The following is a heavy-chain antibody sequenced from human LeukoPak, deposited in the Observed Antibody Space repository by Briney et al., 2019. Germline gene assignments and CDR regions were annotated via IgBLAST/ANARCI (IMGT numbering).Heavy chain of an antibody. Sequence: PGGSLRLSCAASGFTFSSYDMHWVRQATGKGLEWVSAIGTAGDTYYPGSVKGRFTISRENAKNSLYLQMNSLRAEDTAVYYSARILAARDYYYGMDVWGQGTTVTVSS. CDR1: GFTFSSYD. CDR3: ARILAARDYYYGMDV. CDR2: IGTAGDT. D-gene: IGHD6-6*01. V-gene: IGHV3-13*01. J-gene: IGHJ6*02.